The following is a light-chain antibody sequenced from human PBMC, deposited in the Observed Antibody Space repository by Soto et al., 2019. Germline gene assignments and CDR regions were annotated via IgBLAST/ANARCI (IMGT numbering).Light chain of an antibody. CDR3: QQENSYPIS. V-gene: IGKV1-5*01. Sequence: DIQMTQSPSTLSASVGDRVTISCRAIQSISSWLAWYQQKPGKAPKLLIYDASSLESGGPSRFRGSGSGTEFTHTISSLQPDEFGTYYCQQENSYPISVGQGTLLEIK. CDR1: QSISSW. CDR2: DAS. J-gene: IGKJ5*01.